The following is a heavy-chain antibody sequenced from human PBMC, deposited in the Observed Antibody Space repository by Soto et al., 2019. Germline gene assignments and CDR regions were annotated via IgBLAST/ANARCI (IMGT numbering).Heavy chain of an antibody. Sequence: GASVKVSCKASGYTFTGYYMHWVRQAPGQGLEWMGWINPNSGGTNYAQKFQGRVTMTRDTSISTAYMELSRLRSDDTAVYYCVSCGPWGPTRIAVAGTSLVSSYYYGMDVWGQGTTVTVSS. V-gene: IGHV1-2*02. J-gene: IGHJ6*02. D-gene: IGHD6-19*01. CDR2: INPNSGGT. CDR3: VSCGPWGPTRIAVAGTSLVSSYYYGMDV. CDR1: GYTFTGYY.